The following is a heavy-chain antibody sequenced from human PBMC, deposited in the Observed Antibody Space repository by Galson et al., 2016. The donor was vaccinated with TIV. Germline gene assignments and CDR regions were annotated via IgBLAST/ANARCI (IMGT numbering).Heavy chain of an antibody. CDR2: IDPRSVAT. Sequence: SVKVSCKASGDTFTGYYVHWVRQAPGQGLEWMGWIDPRSVATNYARKFQGRVTMTRDTSISTAYMELGRLKSDDTAVYYCARARYGDYFDYWGQGTLVTVSS. D-gene: IGHD4-17*01. V-gene: IGHV1-2*02. CDR1: GDTFTGYY. CDR3: ARARYGDYFDY. J-gene: IGHJ4*02.